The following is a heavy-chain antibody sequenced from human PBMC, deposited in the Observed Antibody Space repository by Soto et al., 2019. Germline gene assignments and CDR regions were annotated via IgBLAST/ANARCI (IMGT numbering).Heavy chain of an antibody. CDR1: GFTVSSSYA. V-gene: IGHV3-23*01. J-gene: IGHJ4*02. CDR3: AKPDYIMITFGGVTPVL. D-gene: IGHD3-16*01. Sequence: VGSLRLSCAASGFTVSSSYAMSWVRQAPGKGLEWVSAISGSGGSTYYADSVKGRFTISRDNSKNTLYLQMNSLRAEDTAVYYCAKPDYIMITFGGVTPVLWGQGTLVTVSS. CDR2: ISGSGGST.